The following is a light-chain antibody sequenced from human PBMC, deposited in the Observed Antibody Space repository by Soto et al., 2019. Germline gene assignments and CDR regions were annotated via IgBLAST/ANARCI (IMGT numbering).Light chain of an antibody. CDR2: GAS. CDR3: QQTYSDIS. J-gene: IGKJ4*01. Sequence: VRMTQSPSSLSASVGDTITITCRASRTINTYLNWFQQKPGEPPRLLIYGASTLHDGVPSRFSGSGSGADFTLTISGLQPEDFASYHCQQTYSDISFGGGTRWIS. V-gene: IGKV1-39*01. CDR1: RTINTY.